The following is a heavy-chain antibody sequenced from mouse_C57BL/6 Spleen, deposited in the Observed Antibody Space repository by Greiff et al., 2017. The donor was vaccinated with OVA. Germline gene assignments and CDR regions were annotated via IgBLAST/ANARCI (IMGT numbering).Heavy chain of an antibody. D-gene: IGHD2-3*01. CDR2: INPSNGGT. Sequence: QVQLQQPGTELVKPGASVKLSCKASGYTFTSYWLHWVMQRPGQGLVWIGNINPSNGGTNYNEKFKSPATLTVDKSSSTAYMQLSSLTSEDSAVYYCARSRDGYSAWFAYWGQGTLVTVSA. CDR3: ARSRDGYSAWFAY. V-gene: IGHV1-53*01. CDR1: GYTFTSYW. J-gene: IGHJ3*01.